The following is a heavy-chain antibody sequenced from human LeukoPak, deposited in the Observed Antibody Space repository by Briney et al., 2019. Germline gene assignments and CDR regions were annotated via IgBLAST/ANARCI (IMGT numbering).Heavy chain of an antibody. Sequence: GGSLRLSCAASGFTFSSYAMSWVRQAPGKGLEWVSGTSGSGRSIHYADSVKGRFTISRATSKNTLYLPMNSLRADDTAVYYCAKDMNSWRDGSGLGDYFDYWGQGTLVTVSS. D-gene: IGHD6-19*01. CDR3: AKDMNSWRDGSGLGDYFDY. V-gene: IGHV3-23*01. CDR2: TSGSGRSI. CDR1: GFTFSSYA. J-gene: IGHJ4*02.